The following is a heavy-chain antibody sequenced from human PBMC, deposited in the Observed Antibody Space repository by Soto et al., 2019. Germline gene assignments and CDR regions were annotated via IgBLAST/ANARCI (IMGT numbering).Heavy chain of an antibody. V-gene: IGHV3-30-3*01. D-gene: IGHD1-26*01. J-gene: IGHJ3*02. CDR3: ARDLSGSHEIDDSLDI. CDR1: RFSFSTYA. CDR2: ISYDGGNE. Sequence: QVQLVESGGGVVQPGRSLRLSCAASRFSFSTYAIHWVRQAPGKGLEWVAGISYDGGNEYYADSVKGRFTISRDNSKSTLYLKMNSLGPDDTAVYYCARDLSGSHEIDDSLDIWGRGTMVTVSS.